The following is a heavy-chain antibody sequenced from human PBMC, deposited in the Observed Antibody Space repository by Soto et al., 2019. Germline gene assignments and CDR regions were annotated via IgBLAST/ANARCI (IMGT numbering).Heavy chain of an antibody. CDR3: ALGSVNGYYYYGMDV. V-gene: IGHV3-21*01. CDR2: ISSSSSYI. J-gene: IGHJ6*02. D-gene: IGHD4-4*01. Sequence: PGGSLRLSCAASGFTFSSYSMNWVRQAPGKGLEWVSSISSSSSYIYYADSVKGRFTISRDNAKNSLYLQMNSLRAEDTAVYYCALGSVNGYYYYGMDVWGQGTTVTVSS. CDR1: GFTFSSYS.